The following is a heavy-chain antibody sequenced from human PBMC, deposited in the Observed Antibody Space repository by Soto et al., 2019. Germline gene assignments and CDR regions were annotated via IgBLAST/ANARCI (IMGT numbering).Heavy chain of an antibody. CDR2: INPGSGST. CDR1: GYTFTSYA. Sequence: GASVKVSCKASGYTFTSYAMHWVRQAPGQRLEWMGWINPGSGSTKYSQKFQGRVTMTRDTSISTAYMELSRLRSDDTAVYYCARALLSIAAAGTPEVGYWFDPWGQGTLVTVSS. D-gene: IGHD6-13*01. CDR3: ARALLSIAAAGTPEVGYWFDP. V-gene: IGHV1-3*01. J-gene: IGHJ5*02.